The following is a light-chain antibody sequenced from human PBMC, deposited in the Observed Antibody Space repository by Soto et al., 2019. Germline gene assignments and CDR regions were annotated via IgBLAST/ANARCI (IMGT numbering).Light chain of an antibody. V-gene: IGKV3-15*01. CDR1: QSVSSN. Sequence: EIVMTQSPATLSVSPGERATLSCRASQSVSSNLAWYQQKPGQAPRLLIYGASTRATGIPAMFSGSGSGTEFTLTISSLHSEDFAVYYCQQYNNWPPWTFGQGTKVDIK. CDR3: QQYNNWPPWT. J-gene: IGKJ1*01. CDR2: GAS.